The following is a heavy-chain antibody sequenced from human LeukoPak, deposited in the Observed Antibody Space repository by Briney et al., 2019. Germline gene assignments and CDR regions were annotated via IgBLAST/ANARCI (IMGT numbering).Heavy chain of an antibody. D-gene: IGHD2-2*01. CDR1: GGSISSGGYY. CDR3: ARGQLLTYGMDV. J-gene: IGHJ6*02. V-gene: IGHV4-31*03. Sequence: PSATLSLTCTVSGGSISSGGYYWSWIRQHPGKGLEWIGYIYYSGSTYYNPSLKSRVTISVDTSKNQFSLKLSSVTAADTAVYYCARGQLLTYGMDVWGQGTTVTVSS. CDR2: IYYSGST.